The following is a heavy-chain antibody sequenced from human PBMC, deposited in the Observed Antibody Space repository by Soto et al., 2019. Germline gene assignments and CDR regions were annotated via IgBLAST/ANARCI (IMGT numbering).Heavy chain of an antibody. D-gene: IGHD1-26*01. CDR1: GYSFPGYY. Sequence: QVQLVQSGAEVKKSGASVKISCKASGYSFPGYYIHWVRKAPGHGFEWMGEISPNSGGTKYAQKFQGRVTMTRDTSITTVYMDLSNLSTDDTAVYYCGRGRSGDVGVFYWGQGTLVTVYS. CDR3: GRGRSGDVGVFY. J-gene: IGHJ4*02. CDR2: ISPNSGGT. V-gene: IGHV1-2*02.